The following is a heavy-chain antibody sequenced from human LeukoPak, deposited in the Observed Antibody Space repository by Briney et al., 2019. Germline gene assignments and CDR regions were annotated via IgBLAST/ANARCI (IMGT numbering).Heavy chain of an antibody. J-gene: IGHJ4*02. CDR3: ARVRVATGPRFEY. D-gene: IGHD5-12*01. CDR2: IYHSGRT. V-gene: IGHV4-38-2*02. CDR1: GYSISSGCY. Sequence: SETLSLTCTVSGYSISSGCYWGWIRQPPGKGLEWMGSIYHSGRTYYNPSLTSRVTLSVQTSKQQFSLKLRSVTAADKAVYFRARVRVATGPRFEYWGQATLVTVPS.